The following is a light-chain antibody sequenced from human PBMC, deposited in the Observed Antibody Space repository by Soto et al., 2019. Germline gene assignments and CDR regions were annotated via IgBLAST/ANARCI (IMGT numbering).Light chain of an antibody. CDR1: QSISSW. CDR3: QQYKSYWT. V-gene: IGKV1-5*03. Sequence: DIQMTQSPSTLSASVGDRVIITCRASQSISSWLAWYQQQPGKAPKLLIYQASSLHSGVSSRFTGSGSGTDFTLTITSLQPEDFATYYCQQYKSYWTFGQGTKVDIK. CDR2: QAS. J-gene: IGKJ1*01.